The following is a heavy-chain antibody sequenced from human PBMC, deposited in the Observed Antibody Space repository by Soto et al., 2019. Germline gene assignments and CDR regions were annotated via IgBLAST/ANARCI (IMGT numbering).Heavy chain of an antibody. J-gene: IGHJ4*02. CDR1: GDSVSSNSAA. CDR3: ARDLRSSSAGLVVYFDY. D-gene: IGHD6-6*01. V-gene: IGHV6-1*01. Sequence: SQTLSLTCAISGDSVSSNSAAWNWIRQSPSRGLEWLGRTYYRSKWYNDYAVSVKSRITINPDTSKNQFSLQLNSVTPEDTAVYYCARDLRSSSAGLVVYFDYWGQGTLVTVS. CDR2: TYYRSKWYN.